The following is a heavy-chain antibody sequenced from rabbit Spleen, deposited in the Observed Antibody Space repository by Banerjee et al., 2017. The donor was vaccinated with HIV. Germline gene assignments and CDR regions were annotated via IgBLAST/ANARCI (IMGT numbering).Heavy chain of an antibody. CDR1: GFSFSNKAV. J-gene: IGHJ4*01. V-gene: IGHV1S45*01. D-gene: IGHD4-1*01. CDR2: INAVTGKA. Sequence: QEQLVESGGGLVKPEGSLKLSCTASGFSFSNKAVMCWVRQAPGKGLEWIACINAVTGKAVYASWAKGRFTFSKTSSTTVTLQMTSLTVADTATYFCARDSETSGWGEDLWGPGTLVTVS. CDR3: ARDSETSGWGEDL.